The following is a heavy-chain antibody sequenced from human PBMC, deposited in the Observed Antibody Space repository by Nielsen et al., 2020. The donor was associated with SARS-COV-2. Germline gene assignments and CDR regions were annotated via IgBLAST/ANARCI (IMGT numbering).Heavy chain of an antibody. CDR3: ARLNRRILTPLALASLRFDF. V-gene: IGHV4-39*01. D-gene: IGHD3-3*02. J-gene: IGHJ4*02. CDR2: IYYSGIT. CDR1: GDSMSSSDYY. Sequence: SETLSLTCNVSGDSMSSSDYYWAFHRQPPGRGLEWVGSIYYSGITHYNPSLKSRVTMSVDTSKNQFSLRLNSVTAADTAVYYCARLNRRILTPLALASLRFDFWGQGALVTVSS.